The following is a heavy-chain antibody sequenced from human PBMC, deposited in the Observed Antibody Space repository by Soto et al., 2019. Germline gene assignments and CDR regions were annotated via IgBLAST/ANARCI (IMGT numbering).Heavy chain of an antibody. CDR1: GGSFSGYY. V-gene: IGHV4-34*01. CDR2: IYYSGST. D-gene: IGHD3-22*01. Sequence: SGTLSLTCAVYGGSFSGYYWSWILQPPGKGLEWIGSIYYSGSTYYNPSLKSRVTISVDTSKNQFSLKLSSVTAADTAVYYCARPDYYDSSGPTPGMDVWGKGTTVTVSS. CDR3: ARPDYYDSSGPTPGMDV. J-gene: IGHJ6*04.